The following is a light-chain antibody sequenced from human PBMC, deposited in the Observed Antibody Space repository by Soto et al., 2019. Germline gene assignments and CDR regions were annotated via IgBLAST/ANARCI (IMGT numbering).Light chain of an antibody. CDR2: DVT. J-gene: IGLJ1*01. CDR1: SRDVAGYSY. Sequence: QSVLTQPRSVSGSPGQSVTVSCTGTSRDVAGYSYVSWFQQHPGKAPQLLIYDVTKRPSGVPDRFSGAKSGNTAALTISGLQAEDEAEYFCSSYAGSYTWLFGSGTK. V-gene: IGLV2-11*01. CDR3: SSYAGSYTWL.